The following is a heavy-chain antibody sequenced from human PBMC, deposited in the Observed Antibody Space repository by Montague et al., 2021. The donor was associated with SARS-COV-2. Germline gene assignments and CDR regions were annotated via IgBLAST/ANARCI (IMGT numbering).Heavy chain of an antibody. V-gene: IGHV4-34*01. D-gene: IGHD3-10*01. CDR1: GGSFSGYH. CDR3: ARLRDGVVPSPILGVGPYYSYYFIDV. J-gene: IGHJ6*03. CDR2: INHGGIT. Sequence: SETLSLTCAVYGGSFSGYHWNWIRQPPGKGLEWIGEINHGGITKYNPSLKSRLTISADTSKNQLSLKLTSVAAADTAVYYCARLRDGVVPSPILGVGPYYSYYFIDVWGKGTTVTVSS.